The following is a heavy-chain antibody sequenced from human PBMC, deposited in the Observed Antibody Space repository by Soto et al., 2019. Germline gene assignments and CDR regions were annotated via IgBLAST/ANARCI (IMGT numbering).Heavy chain of an antibody. CDR2: IYYSGST. CDR1: GGSISSNNYY. J-gene: IGHJ4*02. CDR3: ATLWFGEGNY. D-gene: IGHD3-10*01. V-gene: IGHV4-39*01. Sequence: PSETLSLTCTVSGGSISSNNYYWGWIRQPPGKGLEWIGSIYYSGSTYYNPSLKSRLTISLDTSKNQFSLKLSSVTAADTAVYYCATLWFGEGNYWGQGTLVTVSS.